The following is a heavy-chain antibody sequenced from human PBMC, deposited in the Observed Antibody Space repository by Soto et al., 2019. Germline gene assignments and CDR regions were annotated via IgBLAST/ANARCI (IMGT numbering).Heavy chain of an antibody. CDR2: VNHNGRN. CDR1: CGSFSGYF. J-gene: IGHJ3*01. CDR3: ARGGSSDWQVAFDF. D-gene: IGHD6-19*01. Sequence: PSETLSLTCDVYCGSFSGYFWNWIRQSPGKGLEWIGKVNHNGRNNYNPSLKSRVTISLDMSKKQISLKLTSVTAADTAVYYCARGGSSDWQVAFDFWGQGTMVT. V-gene: IGHV4-34*01.